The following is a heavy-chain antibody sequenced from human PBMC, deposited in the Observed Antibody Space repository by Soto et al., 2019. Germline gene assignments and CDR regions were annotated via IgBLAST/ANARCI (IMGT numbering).Heavy chain of an antibody. CDR1: GFTFSSYA. CDR3: ARTPYSSSDY. CDR2: ISYDGSNK. D-gene: IGHD6-6*01. J-gene: IGHJ4*02. V-gene: IGHV3-30-3*01. Sequence: GGSLRLSCAASGFTFSSYAMHWVRQAPGKGLEWVAVISYDGSNKYYADSVKGRFTISRDNSKNTLYLQMNSLRAEDTAVYYCARTPYSSSDYWGQGTLVTVTS.